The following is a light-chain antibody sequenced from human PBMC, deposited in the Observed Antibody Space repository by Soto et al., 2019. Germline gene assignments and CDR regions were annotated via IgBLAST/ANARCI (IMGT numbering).Light chain of an antibody. CDR2: YAS. Sequence: EMVMTQSPATLSVSPGERVTLSCRASESVHSNLAWYQQKPGQGPSLLIYYASTRVTGVPGRFSGSGSVTEFTLTISSLQSEDFGVYYCQHYSNCPPTFGPGTKVEIK. CDR1: ESVHSN. V-gene: IGKV3-15*01. CDR3: QHYSNCPPT. J-gene: IGKJ3*01.